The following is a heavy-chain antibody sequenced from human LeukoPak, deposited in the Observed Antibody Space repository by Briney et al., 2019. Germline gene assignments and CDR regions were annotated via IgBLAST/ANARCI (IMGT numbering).Heavy chain of an antibody. CDR2: IKKDGSEK. V-gene: IGHV3-7*01. D-gene: IGHD5-18*01. CDR3: ARHLSGVTGYTYGRGIDY. CDR1: GFTFTSYW. J-gene: IGHJ4*02. Sequence: GGSLRLSCAASGFTFTSYWMSWVRQAPGKGLEWVANIKKDGSEKYYVDSVKGRFTISRDNAKTSLYLQMNSLRAEDTAIYYCARHLSGVTGYTYGRGIDYWGQGTLVTVSS.